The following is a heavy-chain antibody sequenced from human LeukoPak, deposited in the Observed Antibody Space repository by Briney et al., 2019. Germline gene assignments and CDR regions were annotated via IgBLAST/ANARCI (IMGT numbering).Heavy chain of an antibody. CDR3: ARVSSWHKYYYYYYYMDV. CDR1: GGSISSSSYY. J-gene: IGHJ6*03. Sequence: SETLSLTCTVSGGSISSSSYYWGWIRQPPGKGLEWIGSIYYSGSTYYNPSLKSRVTISVGSSKNRFFLNLSSVTAADTAVCYCARVSSWHKYYYYYYYMDVWGKGTTVTVSS. D-gene: IGHD6-13*01. CDR2: IYYSGST. V-gene: IGHV4-39*07.